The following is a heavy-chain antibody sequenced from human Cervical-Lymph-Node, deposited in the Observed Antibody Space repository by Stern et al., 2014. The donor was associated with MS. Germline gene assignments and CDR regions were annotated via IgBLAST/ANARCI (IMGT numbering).Heavy chain of an antibody. V-gene: IGHV3-21*01. J-gene: IGHJ5*02. D-gene: IGHD6-25*01. Sequence: EVQLVESGGGLVKPGGSLRLSCAASGFTFSSYAMHWVRQAPGKGLEWVSSITTSSSYIYYADSVKGRFTVSRDNAKNSLYLQMSSLRVEDTAVYYRARDSAPDWFDPWGQGTLVTVSS. CDR2: ITTSSSYI. CDR3: ARDSAPDWFDP. CDR1: GFTFSSYA.